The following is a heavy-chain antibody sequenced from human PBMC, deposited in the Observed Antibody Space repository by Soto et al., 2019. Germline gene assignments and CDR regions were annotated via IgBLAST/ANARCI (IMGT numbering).Heavy chain of an antibody. CDR3: ARAAYYYDSSGYYPGDY. D-gene: IGHD3-22*01. J-gene: IGHJ4*02. CDR1: GGTFSSYA. Sequence: ASVKVSGKASGGTFSSYAISWVRQAPGQGLEWMGGIIPIFGTANYAQKFQGRVTITADESTSTAYMEVSSLRSEDTAVYYCARAAYYYDSSGYYPGDYWGQGSLVTVSS. CDR2: IIPIFGTA. V-gene: IGHV1-69*13.